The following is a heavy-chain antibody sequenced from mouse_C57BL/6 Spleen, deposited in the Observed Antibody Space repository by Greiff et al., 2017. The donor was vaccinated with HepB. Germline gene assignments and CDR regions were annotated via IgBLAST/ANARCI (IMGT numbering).Heavy chain of an antibody. Sequence: EVQLQESGPGLVKPSQSLSLTCSVTGYSITSGYYWNWIRQFPGNKQEWMGYISYDGSNNYNPSLKKRISITRDTSKNQFFLKLNSVTTEDTATYYCARVPPYGSMDYWGQGTSVTVSS. J-gene: IGHJ4*01. CDR2: ISYDGSN. CDR3: ARVPPYGSMDY. V-gene: IGHV3-6*01. D-gene: IGHD1-1*01. CDR1: GYSITSGYY.